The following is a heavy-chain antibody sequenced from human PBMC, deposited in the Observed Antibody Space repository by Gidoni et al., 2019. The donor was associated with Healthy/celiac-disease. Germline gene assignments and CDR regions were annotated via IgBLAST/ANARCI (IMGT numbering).Heavy chain of an antibody. Sequence: QVQLVESGGGVVQPGGSLRLSCAASGFTFSSYAMHWVRQAPGKGLGWVAVISYDGSNKYYADSVKGRFTISRDNSKNTLYLQMNSLRAEDTAVYYCARVRYGDSRDGYNAYYYYGMDVWGQGTTVTVSS. CDR1: GFTFSSYA. J-gene: IGHJ6*02. V-gene: IGHV3-30-3*01. CDR2: ISYDGSNK. CDR3: ARVRYGDSRDGYNAYYYYGMDV. D-gene: IGHD3-16*01.